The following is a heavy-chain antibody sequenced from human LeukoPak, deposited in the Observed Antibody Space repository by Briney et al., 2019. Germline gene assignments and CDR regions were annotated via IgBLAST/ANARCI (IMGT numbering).Heavy chain of an antibody. CDR2: IYYSGST. J-gene: IGHJ4*02. CDR3: ARNRVVGAPNFDY. CDR1: GGSISSGGYY. D-gene: IGHD1-26*01. V-gene: IGHV4-31*03. Sequence: KSSETLSLTCTVSGGSISSGGYYWSWIRQHPGKGLEWIGYIYYSGSTYYNPSLKSRVTISVDTSKNQFSLKLSSVTAADTAVYYCARNRVVGAPNFDYWGQGTLVTVFS.